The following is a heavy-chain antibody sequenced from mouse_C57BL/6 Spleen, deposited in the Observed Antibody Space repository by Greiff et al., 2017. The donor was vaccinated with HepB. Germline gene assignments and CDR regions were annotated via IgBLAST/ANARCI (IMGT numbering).Heavy chain of an antibody. CDR3: ARSLFITTVVASFDY. CDR1: GYTFTSYW. CDR2: IDPSDSYT. D-gene: IGHD1-1*01. V-gene: IGHV1-50*01. Sequence: QVQLQQPGAELVKPGASVKLSCKASGYTFTSYWMQWVKQRPGQGLEWIGEIDPSDSYTNYNQKFKGKATLTVDTSSSTAYMQLSSLTSEDSAVYYCARSLFITTVVASFDYWGQGTTLTVSS. J-gene: IGHJ2*01.